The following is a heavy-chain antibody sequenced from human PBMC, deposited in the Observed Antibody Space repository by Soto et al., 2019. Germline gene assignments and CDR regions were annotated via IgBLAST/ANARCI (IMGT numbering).Heavy chain of an antibody. CDR1: GYTFTSYD. D-gene: IGHD3-22*01. CDR2: MNPNSGNT. V-gene: IGHV1-8*01. J-gene: IGHJ4*02. Sequence: GASVKVSCKASGYTFTSYDINWVRQATGQGLEWMGWMNPNSGNTGYAQKFQGRVTMTRDTSKNTVYLQMNSLRAEDTAVYYCAKIESRFFYDSTGYYPFDYWGQGTLVTVSS. CDR3: AKIESRFFYDSTGYYPFDY.